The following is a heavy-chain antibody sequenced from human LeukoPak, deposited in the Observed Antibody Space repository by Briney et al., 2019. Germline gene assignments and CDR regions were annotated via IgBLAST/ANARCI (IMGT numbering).Heavy chain of an antibody. D-gene: IGHD6-13*01. CDR2: IFYSGNT. V-gene: IGHV4-59*01. Sequence: SETLPLTCTASGGSMNNYYWSRIRQPPGKALEWIGYIFYSGNTNYNPSLRSRVTMSVDTSKNQFSLKLTSVTAADTAVYYCAREGFNNAWYVFDYWGQGSLVTVSS. CDR3: AREGFNNAWYVFDY. J-gene: IGHJ4*02. CDR1: GGSMNNYY.